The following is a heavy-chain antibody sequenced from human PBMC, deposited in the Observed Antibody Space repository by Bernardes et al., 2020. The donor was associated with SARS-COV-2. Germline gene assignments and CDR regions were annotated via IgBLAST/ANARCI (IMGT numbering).Heavy chain of an antibody. V-gene: IGHV3-23*01. CDR3: ARCPWGDDYYYEFHY. J-gene: IGHJ4*02. CDR2: ISGSGDNT. D-gene: IGHD3-22*01. CDR1: GFRFSSYV. Sequence: GGSLRLSCAASGFRFSSYVMSWVRQAPGKGLEWVSAISGSGDNTYYADSVKGRFTISRDNSKNTLYMQMNSLRAEDTAVYYCARCPWGDDYYYEFHYWGQGTMVTVSS.